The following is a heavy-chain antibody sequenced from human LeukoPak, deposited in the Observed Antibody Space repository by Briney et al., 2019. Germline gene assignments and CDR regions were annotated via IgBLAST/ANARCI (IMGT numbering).Heavy chain of an antibody. Sequence: GGSLRLSCAASGITLSSYNMNWVRQAPGKGLEWVSSITSSSTYIYYADSVKGRFTISRDNSKNTLYLQMNSLRAEDTAVYYCTGRSPGYSSGWAGYWGQGTLVTVSS. V-gene: IGHV3-21*01. J-gene: IGHJ4*02. CDR3: TGRSPGYSSGWAGY. CDR2: ITSSSTYI. CDR1: GITLSSYN. D-gene: IGHD6-19*01.